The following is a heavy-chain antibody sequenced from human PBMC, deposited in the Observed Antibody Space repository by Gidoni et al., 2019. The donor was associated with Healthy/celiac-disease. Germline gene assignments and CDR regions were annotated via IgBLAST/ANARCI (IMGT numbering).Heavy chain of an antibody. J-gene: IGHJ4*02. CDR2: IYSGGST. CDR1: GFTVSRTY. V-gene: IGHV3-53*01. Sequence: EVQLVESGGGLIQPGWSLRLSCAASGFTVSRTYMSRVRQAPGKGLEWVSVIYSGGSTYYADSVKGRFTISRDNSKNTLYLQMNSLRAEDTAVYYCARDPVVTAEGYWGQGTLVTVSS. D-gene: IGHD2-21*02. CDR3: ARDPVVTAEGY.